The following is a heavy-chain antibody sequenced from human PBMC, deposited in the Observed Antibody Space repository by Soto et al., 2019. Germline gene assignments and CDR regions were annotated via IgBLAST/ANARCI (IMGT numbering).Heavy chain of an antibody. J-gene: IGHJ4*02. CDR2: IYHSGST. CDR1: GGSISSSNW. CDR3: ATRFDGLGSYEY. V-gene: IGHV4-4*02. Sequence: QVQLQESGPGLVRPSGTLSLTCAVSGGSISSSNWWTWVRQPPGEGLGWIGEIYHSGSTNYIPYLKSRVTISVDKSKNQFSMMLTAVTAADTAVYYCATRFDGLGSYEYWGQGTLVTVSS. D-gene: IGHD3-10*01.